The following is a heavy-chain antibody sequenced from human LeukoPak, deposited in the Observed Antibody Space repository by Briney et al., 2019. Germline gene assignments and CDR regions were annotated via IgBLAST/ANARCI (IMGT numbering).Heavy chain of an antibody. J-gene: IGHJ4*02. CDR1: GGSISSYY. CDR3: SRGRTFDN. V-gene: IGHV4-59*01. Sequence: SETLSLTCTVSGGSISSYYWCWLRQPPGKGLEWIGNIYDRGGTKYNPSLKSRVTISVDTSKNQFSLRLSSVTAADTAVYYCSRGRTFDNWGQGTLVTVSS. CDR2: IYDRGGT.